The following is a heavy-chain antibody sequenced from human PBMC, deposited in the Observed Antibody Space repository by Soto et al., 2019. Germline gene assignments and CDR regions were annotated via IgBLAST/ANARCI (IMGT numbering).Heavy chain of an antibody. CDR2: IWYDGSNK. J-gene: IGHJ4*02. CDR1: GFTFSSYG. CDR3: ARDYDILTGYYGYFDY. Sequence: GGSLRLSCAASGFTFSSYGMHWVRQAPGKGLEWVAVIWYDGSNKYYADSVKGRFTISRGNSKNTLYLQMNSLRAEDTAVYYCARDYDILTGYYGYFDYWGQGTLVTVSS. D-gene: IGHD3-9*01. V-gene: IGHV3-33*01.